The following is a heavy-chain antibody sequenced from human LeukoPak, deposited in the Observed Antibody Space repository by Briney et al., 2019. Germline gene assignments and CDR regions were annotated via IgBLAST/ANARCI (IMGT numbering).Heavy chain of an antibody. CDR2: ISSSTADV. CDR1: GFSFSDYS. J-gene: IGHJ4*02. Sequence: PGGSLRLSCAASGFSFSDYSMNWVRQAPGKGLQWVSSISSSTADVYYADSVKGRFTISKDNAKNSLYLQLNSLRGDDTALYYCARERTTIVSGTTIGAYWGQGTLVTVSS. CDR3: ARERTTIVSGTTIGAY. V-gene: IGHV3-21*01. D-gene: IGHD2/OR15-2a*01.